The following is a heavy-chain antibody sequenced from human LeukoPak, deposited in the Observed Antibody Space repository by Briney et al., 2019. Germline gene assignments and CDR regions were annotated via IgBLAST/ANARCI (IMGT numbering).Heavy chain of an antibody. CDR3: AKSYRTFGSSGFYHFDY. CDR1: GFTFSSYS. J-gene: IGHJ4*02. V-gene: IGHV3-23*01. Sequence: GGSLRLSCAASGFTFSSYSMNWVRQAPGKGLEWVSSITDGGGTTYYADSVKGRFTISRDNSKNTLYLQLSSLRADDTAVYFCAKSYRTFGSSGFYHFDYWGPGTLVTVSS. CDR2: ITDGGGTT. D-gene: IGHD3-22*01.